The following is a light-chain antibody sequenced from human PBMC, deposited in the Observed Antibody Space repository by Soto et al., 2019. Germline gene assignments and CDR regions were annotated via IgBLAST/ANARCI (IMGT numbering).Light chain of an antibody. CDR2: WAS. V-gene: IGKV4-1*01. J-gene: IGKJ3*01. CDR3: QQHYSTPFT. CDR1: QNVLYSSNNKNY. Sequence: DVVMTQSPDSLAVSLGERATINCKSSQNVLYSSNNKNYLAWYQQKPGQPPKLLIYWASTRESGVPDRFSGGGSGTDFTLTISSLEAEDVAVYYCQQHYSTPFTFGPGTKVDIK.